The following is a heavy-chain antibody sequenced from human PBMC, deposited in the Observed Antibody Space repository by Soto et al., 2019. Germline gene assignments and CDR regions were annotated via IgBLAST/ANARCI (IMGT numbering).Heavy chain of an antibody. CDR2: ISGSGGST. J-gene: IGHJ5*02. CDR3: ATINYYGSGSFWFDP. CDR1: GFTFSSYA. V-gene: IGHV3-23*01. D-gene: IGHD3-10*01. Sequence: GGSLRLSCAASGFTFSSYAMSWVRQAPGKGLEWVSAISGSGGSTYYADSVKGRFTISRDNSKNTLYLQMNSLRAEDTAVYYCATINYYGSGSFWFDPWGPGTLVTVSS.